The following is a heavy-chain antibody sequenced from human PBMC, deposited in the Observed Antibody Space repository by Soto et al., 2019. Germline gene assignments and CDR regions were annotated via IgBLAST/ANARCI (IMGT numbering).Heavy chain of an antibody. D-gene: IGHD5-18*01. CDR3: AREVERGYSDGYLEY. CDR1: GYTFTSYY. CDR2: INPSGGST. Sequence: QVQLVQSGAEVKKPGASVKVSCKASGYTFTSYYMHWVRQAPGQGLAWMGIINPSGGSTSYAQKVQGRVTMTRDTSTSTVYMELSSLRSEDTAVYDWAREVERGYSDGYLEYWGQGPLVTVSS. J-gene: IGHJ4*02. V-gene: IGHV1-46*01.